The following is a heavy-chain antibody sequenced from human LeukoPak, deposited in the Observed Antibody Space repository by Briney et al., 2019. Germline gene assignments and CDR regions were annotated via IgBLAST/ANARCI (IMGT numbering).Heavy chain of an antibody. CDR2: IYSSGST. CDR3: ARGTGGGSGYYSHYFDY. J-gene: IGHJ4*02. CDR1: GFTVSSKY. V-gene: IGHV3-53*01. Sequence: PGGSLRLSCVASGFTVSSKYMNWVRQAPGKGLEWVSLIYSSGSTYYADSVKGRFTVSRDNSKNTLYLQMNSLRAEDMAVYYCARGTGGGSGYYSHYFDYWGQGILVTVSS. D-gene: IGHD3-22*01.